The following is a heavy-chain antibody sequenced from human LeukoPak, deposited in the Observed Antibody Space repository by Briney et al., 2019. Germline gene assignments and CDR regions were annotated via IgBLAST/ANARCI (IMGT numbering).Heavy chain of an antibody. V-gene: IGHV4-4*07. CDR2: IYTSGST. J-gene: IGHJ5*02. CDR3: ARGDRWYSSSLSWFDP. D-gene: IGHD6-13*01. CDR1: GGSISSYY. Sequence: SETLSLTCTVSGGSISSYYWSWIRQPAGKGLEWIGRIYTSGSTNYNPSLKSRVTMSVDTSKNQFSLKLSSVTAADTAVYYCARGDRWYSSSLSWFDPWGQGTLVTVSS.